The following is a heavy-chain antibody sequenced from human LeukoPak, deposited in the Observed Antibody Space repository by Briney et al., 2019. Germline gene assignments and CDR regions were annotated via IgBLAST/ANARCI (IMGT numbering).Heavy chain of an antibody. CDR2: IKQDGSEK. J-gene: IGHJ3*02. Sequence: GGSLRLSCAASGFTFSSYWMSWVRQAPGKGLEWVANIKQDGSEKYYVDSVKGRFTISRDNAKNSLYLQMNSLRAEDTAVYYCARDSHKVVPAAISGAFDIWGQGTMVTVSS. CDR1: GFTFSSYW. D-gene: IGHD2-2*01. CDR3: ARDSHKVVPAAISGAFDI. V-gene: IGHV3-7*01.